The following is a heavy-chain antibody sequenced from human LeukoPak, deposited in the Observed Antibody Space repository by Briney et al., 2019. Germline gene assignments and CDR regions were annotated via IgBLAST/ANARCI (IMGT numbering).Heavy chain of an antibody. CDR1: GFTFSSYW. CDR3: ARGGSGSDFDY. J-gene: IGHJ4*02. V-gene: IGHV3-74*01. CDR2: INSDGSST. Sequence: GGSLRLSCAASGFTFSSYWMHWVRQAPGKGLVWVSRINSDGSSTSYADSVKGRFTISRDNAKPTLYLQMNSLRAEDTAVYYCARGGSGSDFDYWGQGTLVTVSS. D-gene: IGHD1-26*01.